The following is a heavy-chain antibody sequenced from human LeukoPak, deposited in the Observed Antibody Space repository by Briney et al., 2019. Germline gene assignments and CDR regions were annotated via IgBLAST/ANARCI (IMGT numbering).Heavy chain of an antibody. D-gene: IGHD6-6*01. V-gene: IGHV3-7*03. Sequence: GGSLRLSCAVSGFTFSGVWMSWSRQAPGKGLEWVASINSDGSEGYYADVVKGRFTISRDNAKNSLYLQINSLRAEDTAVYYCARSSYSSSSSVWGQGTMVTVSS. J-gene: IGHJ3*01. CDR2: INSDGSEG. CDR3: ARSSYSSSSSV. CDR1: GFTFSGVW.